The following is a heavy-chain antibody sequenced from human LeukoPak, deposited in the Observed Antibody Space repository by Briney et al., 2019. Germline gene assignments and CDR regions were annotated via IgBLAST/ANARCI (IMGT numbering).Heavy chain of an antibody. D-gene: IGHD6-6*01. V-gene: IGHV3-7*03. Sequence: GGSLRLSCAVSGFTFSGVWMSWSRQAPGKGLEWVASINSDGSEGYYADVVKGRFTISRDNAKNSLYLQINSLRAEDTAVYYCARSSYSSSSSVWGQGTMVTVSS. J-gene: IGHJ3*01. CDR2: INSDGSEG. CDR3: ARSSYSSSSSV. CDR1: GFTFSGVW.